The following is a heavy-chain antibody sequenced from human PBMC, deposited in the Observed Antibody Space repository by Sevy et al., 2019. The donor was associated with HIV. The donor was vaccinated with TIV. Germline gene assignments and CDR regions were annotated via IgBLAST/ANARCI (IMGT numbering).Heavy chain of an antibody. Sequence: GGSLRLSCTASGFTFGDYAMSWFRQAPGKGLEWVGFIRSKAYGGTTEYAASVKGSFTISRNDSNNIAYLQMNSLKTEDTAVYYCTTKYYYDRFDPWGQGTLVTVSS. CDR3: TTKYYYDRFDP. J-gene: IGHJ5*02. V-gene: IGHV3-49*03. CDR2: IRSKAYGGTT. CDR1: GFTFGDYA. D-gene: IGHD3-22*01.